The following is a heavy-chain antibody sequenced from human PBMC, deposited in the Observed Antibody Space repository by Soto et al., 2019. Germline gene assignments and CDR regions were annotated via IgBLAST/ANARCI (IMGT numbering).Heavy chain of an antibody. CDR1: GYTFSSHG. V-gene: IGHV1-18*01. J-gene: IGHJ5*02. D-gene: IGHD6-19*01. CDR3: ARDRSSGWSEDWFDP. Sequence: ASVKVSCKASGYTFSSHGISWVRQAPGQGLERKGWISAYNGNTNYAQKLQGRVTMTTDTSTSTAYMELRSLRSDDTAVYYCARDRSSGWSEDWFDPWGQGTLVTVSS. CDR2: ISAYNGNT.